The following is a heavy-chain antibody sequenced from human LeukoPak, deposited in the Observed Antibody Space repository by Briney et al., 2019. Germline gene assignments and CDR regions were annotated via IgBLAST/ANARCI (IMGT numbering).Heavy chain of an antibody. CDR1: GYSIRSGYY. CDR3: ASPRDTAVVVAATAGYFDL. D-gene: IGHD2-15*01. Sequence: SETLSLTCTVSGYSIRSGYYWGWLRQPPGKRLEWIGSIYPSGSTFYNPSLKSRVTISVDTSKNQFYLKVNSVTAADTAVYYCASPRDTAVVVAATAGYFDLWGRGTQVTVSS. CDR2: IYPSGST. J-gene: IGHJ2*01. V-gene: IGHV4-38-2*02.